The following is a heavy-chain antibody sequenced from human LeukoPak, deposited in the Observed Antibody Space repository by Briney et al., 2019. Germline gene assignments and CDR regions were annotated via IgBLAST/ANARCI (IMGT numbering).Heavy chain of an antibody. CDR2: TYYRTQQWHS. J-gene: IGHJ4*02. D-gene: IGHD3-3*01. CDR3: GRETDFGVVTN. Sequence: SQTLSLTCAISGDSVSSNGASWNWIRQSPSRGLEWLGRTYYRTQQWHSDYAPSVKGRITLNPDTSKNQFSLQLNSMTPEDTAVYYCGRETDFGVVTNWGQGTLVTVSS. CDR1: GDSVSSNGAS. V-gene: IGHV6-1*01.